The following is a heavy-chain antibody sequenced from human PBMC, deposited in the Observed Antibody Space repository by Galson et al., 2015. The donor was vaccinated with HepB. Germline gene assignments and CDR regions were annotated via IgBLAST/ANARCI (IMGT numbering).Heavy chain of an antibody. D-gene: IGHD3-10*01. V-gene: IGHV3-33*08. CDR2: IWHDGSSK. CDR3: ARDLPPYDYASGTPLDV. Sequence: SLRLSCAASGFRFSSYDMHWVRQAPGKGLQWVALIWHDGSSKYYGDSVEGRFTISRDNSKNTLFLQMDSVRADDTAVYYCARDLPPYDYASGTPLDVWGQGTTVTVSS. CDR1: GFRFSSYD. J-gene: IGHJ6*02.